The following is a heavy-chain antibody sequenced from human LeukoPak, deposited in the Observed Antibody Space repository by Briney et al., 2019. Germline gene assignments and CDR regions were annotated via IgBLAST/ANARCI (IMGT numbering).Heavy chain of an antibody. Sequence: SETLSLTCTVSGGSISSGSYYWSWIRQPPGKGLEWIGYIYHSGSTYYNPSLKSRVTISVDRSKNQFSLKLSSVTAADTAVYYCARDRLSSSWPVAADYWGQGTLVTVSS. CDR3: ARDRLSSSWPVAADY. V-gene: IGHV4-39*07. D-gene: IGHD6-13*01. J-gene: IGHJ4*02. CDR1: GGSISSGSYY. CDR2: IYHSGST.